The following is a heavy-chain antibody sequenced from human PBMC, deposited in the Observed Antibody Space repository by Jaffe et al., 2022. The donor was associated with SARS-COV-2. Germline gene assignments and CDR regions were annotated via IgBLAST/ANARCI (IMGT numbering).Heavy chain of an antibody. J-gene: IGHJ4*02. V-gene: IGHV3-30*18. CDR3: AKNGLFY. Sequence: QVQLVESGGGVVQPGRSLRLSCAASGFTFSSYGMHWVRQAPGKGLEWVAVISYDGSNKYYADSVKGRFTISRDNSKNTLYLQMNSLRAEDTAVYYCAKNGLFYWGQGTLVTVSS. CDR2: ISYDGSNK. CDR1: GFTFSSYG.